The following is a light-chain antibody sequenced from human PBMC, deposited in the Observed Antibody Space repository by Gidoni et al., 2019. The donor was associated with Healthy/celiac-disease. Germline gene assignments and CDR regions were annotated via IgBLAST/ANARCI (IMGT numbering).Light chain of an antibody. CDR3: QQSYSTPYT. V-gene: IGKV1-39*01. CDR2: ASS. CDR1: QSISSY. J-gene: IGKJ2*01. Sequence: DIQMIQSPSSLSASVGDRVTITCRASQSISSYLNWYQQKPGKAPKLLIYASSSLQSGVPSRFSGSGSGTDFTLTISSLQPEAFATYYCQQSYSTPYTFGQGTKLEIK.